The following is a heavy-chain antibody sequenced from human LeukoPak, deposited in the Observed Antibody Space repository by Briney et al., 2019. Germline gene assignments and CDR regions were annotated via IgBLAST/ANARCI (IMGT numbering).Heavy chain of an antibody. CDR2: INPNGGDT. CDR3: ARGPGVRSLFDTMVVTPFDY. CDR1: GYTFTDYY. V-gene: IGHV1-2*06. D-gene: IGHD4-23*01. J-gene: IGHJ4*02. Sequence: ASVKVSCKASGYTFTDYYMHWVRQAPGQGLEWMGRINPNGGDTSFAQKFRGRVTMTRDTSVNTAYMELGRLTSDDTAIYYCARGPGVRSLFDTMVVTPFDYWGQGTLVTVSS.